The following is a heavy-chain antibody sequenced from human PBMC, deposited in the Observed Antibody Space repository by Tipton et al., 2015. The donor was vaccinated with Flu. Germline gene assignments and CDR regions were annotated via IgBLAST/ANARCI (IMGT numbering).Heavy chain of an antibody. V-gene: IGHV3-7*03. CDR2: IKQDGSEK. D-gene: IGHD2-21*01. CDR1: GFTSSLYW. J-gene: IGHJ4*02. Sequence: SLRLSCAASGFTSSLYWMTWVRQAPGKGLEWVANIKQDGSEKYYVDSVKGRFTISRDNAKNSLYLQMNSLRAEDTAVYYCARQLGGGDCYWGQGTLVTVSS. CDR3: ARQLGGGDCY.